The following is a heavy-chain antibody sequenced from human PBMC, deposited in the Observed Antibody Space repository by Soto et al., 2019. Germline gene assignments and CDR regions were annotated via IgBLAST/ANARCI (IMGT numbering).Heavy chain of an antibody. Sequence: YLNLSCTGSGCQFSIDCITSSRPLHRKGLEWMGRIDPSDSYTNYSPSFQGHVTISADKSISTAYLQWRSLKASDTAMYYCARQRIAEYYYSGMDVWGHGTKVT. CDR2: IDPSDSYT. CDR1: GCQFSIDC. J-gene: IGHJ6*01. V-gene: IGHV5-10-1*01. D-gene: IGHD6-13*01. CDR3: ARQRIAEYYYSGMDV.